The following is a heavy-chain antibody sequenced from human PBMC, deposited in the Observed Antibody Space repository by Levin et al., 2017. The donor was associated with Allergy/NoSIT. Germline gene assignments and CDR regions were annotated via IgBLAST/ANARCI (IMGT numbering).Heavy chain of an antibody. J-gene: IGHJ6*02. CDR3: ARDQVGGKDV. Sequence: GGSLRLSCAASGFTFSSYSMNWVRQAPGKGLEWVSSISSSSSYIYYADSVKGRFTISRDNAKNSLYLQINSLRAEDTAVYYCARDQVGGKDVWGQGTTVTVSS. CDR1: GFTFSSYS. CDR2: ISSSSSYI. V-gene: IGHV3-21*01.